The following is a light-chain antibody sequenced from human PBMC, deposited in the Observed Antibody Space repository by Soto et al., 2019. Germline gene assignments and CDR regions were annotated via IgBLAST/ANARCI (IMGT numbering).Light chain of an antibody. CDR2: EVT. Sequence: QSALTQPPSASGSPGQSVTISCTGTSSDVGGYNYVYWYQQHPGKAPKLMIYEVTKRPSGVPDRFSGSKSGNTASLTISGLQAEDEADYYCSSYTSSSTYVFGTGTKVTVL. CDR3: SSYTSSSTYV. J-gene: IGLJ1*01. CDR1: SSDVGGYNY. V-gene: IGLV2-8*01.